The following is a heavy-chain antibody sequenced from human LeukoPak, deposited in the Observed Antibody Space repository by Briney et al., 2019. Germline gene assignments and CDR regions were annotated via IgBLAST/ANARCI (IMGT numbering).Heavy chain of an antibody. D-gene: IGHD7-27*01. CDR3: ARGWGYFGY. V-gene: IGHV4-34*01. Sequence: SETLSLTCAVYGGSFSGYYWSWIRQPPGKGLEWIGEINHSGSTNYNPSLKSRVTISVDTSKNQFSLKLSSVTAADTAVYYCARGWGYFGYWGQGTLVTVSS. J-gene: IGHJ4*02. CDR1: GGSFSGYY. CDR2: INHSGST.